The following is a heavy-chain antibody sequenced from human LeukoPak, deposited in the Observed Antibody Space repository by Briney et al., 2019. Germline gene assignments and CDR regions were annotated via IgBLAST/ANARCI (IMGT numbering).Heavy chain of an antibody. CDR3: AHGSGWLYDY. CDR2: IYWNDDN. Sequence: SGPRLVKATQTLTLTCTFSGFSLSTRGGGVGWIRQPPGKALEWLALIYWNDDNRYSPSLRSRLTITKDTSKNQVVLTMTNMDPVDTARYYCAHGSGWLYDYWGQGTLVTVSS. J-gene: IGHJ4*02. V-gene: IGHV2-5*01. CDR1: GFSLSTRGGG. D-gene: IGHD6-19*01.